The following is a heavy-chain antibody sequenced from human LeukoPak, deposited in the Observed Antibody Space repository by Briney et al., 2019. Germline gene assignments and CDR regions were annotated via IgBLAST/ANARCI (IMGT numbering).Heavy chain of an antibody. CDR2: IKQDGSEK. V-gene: IGHV3-7*01. D-gene: IGHD4-17*01. J-gene: IGHJ4*02. Sequence: GGSLRLSCAASGFTFSSYWMSWVRQAPGKGLEWVAKIKQDGSEKYYVESVKGRFTISRDNAKNSLYLQMNSLRAEDTAVYYCARGFYGDYEVAFDYWGQGTLVTVSS. CDR3: ARGFYGDYEVAFDY. CDR1: GFTFSSYW.